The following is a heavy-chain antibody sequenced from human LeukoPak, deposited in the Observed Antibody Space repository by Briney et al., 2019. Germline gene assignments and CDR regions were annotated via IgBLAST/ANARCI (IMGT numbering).Heavy chain of an antibody. Sequence: GGSLRLSCAGSGFTFSSYWMHWVRQAPGKGLVWVSRINSDGSSTSYADSVKGRFTISRDNAKNTLYLQMNSLRAEDTAVHHCAREFVRSSWPYYYYGMDVWGQGTTVTVSS. CDR2: INSDGSST. CDR3: AREFVRSSWPYYYYGMDV. J-gene: IGHJ6*02. V-gene: IGHV3-74*01. D-gene: IGHD6-13*01. CDR1: GFTFSSYW.